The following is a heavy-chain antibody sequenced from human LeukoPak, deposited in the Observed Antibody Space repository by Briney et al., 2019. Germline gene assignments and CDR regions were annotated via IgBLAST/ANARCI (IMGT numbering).Heavy chain of an antibody. D-gene: IGHD1-20*01. J-gene: IGHJ3*02. Sequence: ASVKVSCKASGYTFTGYYMHWVRQAPGQGLEWMGWINPNSGGTNYAQKFQGWVTMTRDTSISTAYKELSRLRSDDTAVYYCARDITGTTGLGVDAFDIWGQGTMVTVSS. CDR3: ARDITGTTGLGVDAFDI. CDR2: INPNSGGT. V-gene: IGHV1-2*04. CDR1: GYTFTGYY.